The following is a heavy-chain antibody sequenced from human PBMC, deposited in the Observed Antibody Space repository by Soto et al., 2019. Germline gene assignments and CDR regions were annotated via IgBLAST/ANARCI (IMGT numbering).Heavy chain of an antibody. CDR1: GFGLSGYA. D-gene: IGHD6-13*01. CDR2: IWYDGSNK. J-gene: IGHJ4*02. V-gene: IGHV3-33*06. Sequence: QVQLVECGGGVVQPGRSLRLACAASGFGLSGYAMHWVRQAPGKGLEWVAVIWYDGSNKNYADSVKGRFTISRDNSKNTVYLQMNSLRAEDTAVYYCAKEGSSWYFDYWGQGTLVTVSS. CDR3: AKEGSSWYFDY.